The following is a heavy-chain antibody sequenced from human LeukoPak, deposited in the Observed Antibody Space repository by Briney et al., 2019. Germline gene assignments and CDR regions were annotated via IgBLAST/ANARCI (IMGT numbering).Heavy chain of an antibody. D-gene: IGHD3-10*01. Sequence: PGGSLRLSCAASGFTVSSNYMNWVRQAPGKGLEWVSVIYSGGSTYYADSVKGRFTISRDNSKNTLYLQMNSLRAEDTAVYYCAKGLNYYGSAPAFDYWGQGTLVTVSS. CDR2: IYSGGST. V-gene: IGHV3-53*05. CDR1: GFTVSSNY. CDR3: AKGLNYYGSAPAFDY. J-gene: IGHJ4*02.